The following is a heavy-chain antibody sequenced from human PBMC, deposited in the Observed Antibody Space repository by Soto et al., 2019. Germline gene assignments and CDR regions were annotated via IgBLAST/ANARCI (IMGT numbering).Heavy chain of an antibody. CDR2: ISYDGSNK. D-gene: IGHD2-21*02. Sequence: SLRLSCAASGFTFSSYGMHWVRQAPGKGLEWVVVISYDGSNKYYADSVKGRFTISRDNSKNTLYLQMNSLRAEDTAVYYCAKVFSVVVTDYYFDYWGQGTLVTVSS. V-gene: IGHV3-30*18. CDR3: AKVFSVVVTDYYFDY. J-gene: IGHJ4*02. CDR1: GFTFSSYG.